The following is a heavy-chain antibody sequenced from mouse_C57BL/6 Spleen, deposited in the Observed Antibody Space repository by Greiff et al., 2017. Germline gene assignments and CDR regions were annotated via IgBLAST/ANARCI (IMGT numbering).Heavy chain of an antibody. CDR1: GYAFSSSW. J-gene: IGHJ4*01. Sequence: QVQLQQSGPELVKPGASVKISCKASGYAFSSSWMNWVKQRPGKGLEWIGRVYPGDGDTNSNGKFKGKATLTADKSSRTAYMPLSSLTSEDSAVYCCARRRVVAPFYAMDYWAQGTSVTVSS. CDR2: VYPGDGDT. CDR3: ARRRVVAPFYAMDY. V-gene: IGHV1-82*01. D-gene: IGHD1-1*01.